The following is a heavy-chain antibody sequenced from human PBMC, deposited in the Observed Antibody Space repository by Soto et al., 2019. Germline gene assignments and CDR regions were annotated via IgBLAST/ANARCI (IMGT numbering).Heavy chain of an antibody. D-gene: IGHD2-21*01. J-gene: IGHJ4*02. Sequence: GGSLRLSCAASGFTFSSYGMHWVRQAPGKGLEWVAVIWYDGSNKYYADSVKGRFTISRDNSKNTLYLQMNSLRAEDTAVYYCARDLLTPYSPTRDDTDYWGQGTLVTVSS. V-gene: IGHV3-33*01. CDR1: GFTFSSYG. CDR2: IWYDGSNK. CDR3: ARDLLTPYSPTRDDTDY.